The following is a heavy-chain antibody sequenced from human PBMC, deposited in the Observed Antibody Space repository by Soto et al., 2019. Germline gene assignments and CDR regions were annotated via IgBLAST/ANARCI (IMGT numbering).Heavy chain of an antibody. CDR1: GFTLSSYW. Sequence: PEGSLRLSCAASGFTLSSYWMHWVRQAPGEGLVWVSRINSDGSSTRYADSVKGRFTISRDNAKNTLYLQMNNLRAEDTAVYYCATQITAGGGGWGQGTLVTVPS. J-gene: IGHJ4*02. CDR3: ATQITAGGGG. V-gene: IGHV3-74*01. D-gene: IGHD6-13*01. CDR2: INSDGSST.